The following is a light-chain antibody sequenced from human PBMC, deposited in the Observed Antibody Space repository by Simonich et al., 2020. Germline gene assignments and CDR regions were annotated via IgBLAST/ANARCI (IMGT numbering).Light chain of an antibody. CDR1: QSVLYSSNNKNY. Sequence: DIVMTQSPDSLAVSLGERATINCKSSQSVLYSSNNKNYLAWYQQKPGKTPKPLIYWASTRESGVPERFSGSGSGTDFTLTISSLQAEDVAVYYCQQYYSTPYTFGQGTKLEIK. CDR2: WAS. V-gene: IGKV4-1*01. J-gene: IGKJ2*01. CDR3: QQYYSTPYT.